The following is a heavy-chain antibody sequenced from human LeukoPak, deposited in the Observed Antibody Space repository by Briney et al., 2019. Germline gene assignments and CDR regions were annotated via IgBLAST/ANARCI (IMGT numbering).Heavy chain of an antibody. V-gene: IGHV1-18*01. Sequence: GASVKVSCKASGYTFTSYGVTWVRRAPGQGLEWMGWISAYNFATEYAQKLQGRVTMTADTSTNTFYLELRRLTSDDTAVYYCARGWSFDRAYYDLWGQGTLVTVSS. CDR1: GYTFTSYG. CDR3: ARGWSFDRAYYDL. CDR2: ISAYNFAT. J-gene: IGHJ4*02.